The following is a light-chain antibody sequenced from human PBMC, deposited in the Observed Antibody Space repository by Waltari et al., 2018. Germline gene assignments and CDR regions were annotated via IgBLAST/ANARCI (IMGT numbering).Light chain of an antibody. V-gene: IGKV1-12*01. J-gene: IGKJ4*01. CDR1: QSISSW. Sequence: DIKMTQSPSSLSASVGEGVTITCRASQSISSWLAWYQQKPGKAPKLLIYAASSLQSGVPSRFSGSGSGTDFTLTISSLQPEDFATYYCQQANSFPLFGGGTKVEIK. CDR2: AAS. CDR3: QQANSFPL.